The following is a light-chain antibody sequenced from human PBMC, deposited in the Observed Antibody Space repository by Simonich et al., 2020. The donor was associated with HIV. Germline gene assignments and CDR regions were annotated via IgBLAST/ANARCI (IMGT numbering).Light chain of an antibody. CDR3: QQYFSTPPWT. V-gene: IGKV1-NL1*01. J-gene: IGKJ1*01. CDR1: KGISNY. Sequence: DIQMTQSPSSLSASVGDRVTITCRASKGISNYLAWFQQKPGKAPKLLLYAASRLETGFPSRFSGSGSWTDYILTITSLQPEDFATYYCQQYFSTPPWTFGRGTKVEIK. CDR2: AAS.